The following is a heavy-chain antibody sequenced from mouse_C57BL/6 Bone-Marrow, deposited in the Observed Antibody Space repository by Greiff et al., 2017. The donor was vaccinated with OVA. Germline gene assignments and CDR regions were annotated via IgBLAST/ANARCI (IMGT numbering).Heavy chain of an antibody. CDR1: GFTFSSYG. V-gene: IGHV5-6*01. CDR2: ISSGGSYT. Sequence: EVQLVESGGDLVKPGGSLKLSCAASGFTFSSYGMSWVRQTPDKRLEWVATISSGGSYTYYPDTVKGRFTISRDNAKNTLYLQMSSLKSEDTAMYYYARVYYGSFAYWGQGTLVTVSA. D-gene: IGHD1-1*01. CDR3: ARVYYGSFAY. J-gene: IGHJ3*01.